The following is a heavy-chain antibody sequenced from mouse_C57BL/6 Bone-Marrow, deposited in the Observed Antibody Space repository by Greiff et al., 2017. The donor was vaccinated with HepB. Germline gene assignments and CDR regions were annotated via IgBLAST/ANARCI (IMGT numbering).Heavy chain of an antibody. V-gene: IGHV5-9-1*02. J-gene: IGHJ2*01. CDR2: ISSGGDYI. CDR1: GFTFSSYA. CDR3: TRGGYYGIYYFDY. D-gene: IGHD2-1*01. Sequence: EVQGVESGEGLVKPGGSLKLSCAASGFTFSSYAMSWVRQTPEKRLEWVAYISSGGDYIYYADTVKGRFTISRDNARNTLYLQMSSLKSEDTAMYYCTRGGYYGIYYFDYWGQGTTLTVSS.